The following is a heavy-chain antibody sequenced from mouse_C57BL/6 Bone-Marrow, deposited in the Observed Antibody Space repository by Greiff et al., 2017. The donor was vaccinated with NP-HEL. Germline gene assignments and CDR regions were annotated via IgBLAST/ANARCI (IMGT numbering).Heavy chain of an antibody. Sequence: VKLVESGAELVRPGASVKLSCKASGYTFTDYYINWVKQRPGQGLEWIARIYPGSGNTYYNEKFKGKATLTAEKSSSTAYMQLSSLTSEDSAVYFCARYNGYAWFAYWGQGTLVTVSA. CDR2: IYPGSGNT. V-gene: IGHV1-76*01. CDR1: GYTFTDYY. J-gene: IGHJ3*01. CDR3: ARYNGYAWFAY. D-gene: IGHD2-3*01.